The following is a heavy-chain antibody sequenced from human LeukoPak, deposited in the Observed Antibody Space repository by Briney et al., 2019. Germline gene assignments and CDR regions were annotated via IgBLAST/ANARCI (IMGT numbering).Heavy chain of an antibody. V-gene: IGHV1-18*01. J-gene: IGHJ5*02. CDR3: ARDRSPYYYGSGSYSWWFDP. Sequence: ASVKVSCKASGYTFTSYGISWVRQAPGQGLEWMGWISAYNGNTNYAQKLQGRVTMTTDTSTSTAYMELRSLRSGDTAVYYCARDRSPYYYGSGSYSWWFDPWGQGTLVTVSS. CDR2: ISAYNGNT. D-gene: IGHD3-10*01. CDR1: GYTFTSYG.